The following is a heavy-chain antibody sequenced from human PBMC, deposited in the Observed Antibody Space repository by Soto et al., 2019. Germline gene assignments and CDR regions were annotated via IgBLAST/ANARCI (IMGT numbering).Heavy chain of an antibody. Sequence: SLRLSCAASGFTFSSYGMHWVRQAPGKGLEWVAVISYDGSNKYYADSVKGRFTISRDNSKNTLYLQMNSLRAEDTAVYYCVRDIVVVVAATIHDAFDIWGQGTMVTVSS. CDR2: ISYDGSNK. D-gene: IGHD2-15*01. CDR3: VRDIVVVVAATIHDAFDI. CDR1: GFTFSSYG. V-gene: IGHV3-30*03. J-gene: IGHJ3*02.